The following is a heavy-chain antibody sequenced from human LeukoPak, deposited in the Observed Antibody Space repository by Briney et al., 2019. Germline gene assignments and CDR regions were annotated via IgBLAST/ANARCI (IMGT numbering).Heavy chain of an antibody. V-gene: IGHV3-30*03. J-gene: IGHJ4*02. CDR3: VRAAPGDCSSTSCSLFDN. D-gene: IGHD2-2*01. CDR1: GFTFSTYG. Sequence: GMSLRLSCAASGFTFSTYGMHWVRQAPGKGLEWVAVILYDGSRKYYVDSVKGRFTISRDKSKNTLYLQMNSLRAEDTAVYYCVRAAPGDCSSTSCSLFDNWGQGTLVTVSS. CDR2: ILYDGSRK.